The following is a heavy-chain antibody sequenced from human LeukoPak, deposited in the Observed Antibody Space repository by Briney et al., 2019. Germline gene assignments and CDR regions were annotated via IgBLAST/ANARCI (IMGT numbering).Heavy chain of an antibody. Sequence: GGSLRLSCAASGFTFSSYGMHWVRQAPGKGLEWVALISDDGGKKYYADSVKGRFTISRDNSKNSVYLQLNSLRPEDTAMYYCVSMVRGIGYWGQGTLVTVSS. CDR3: VSMVRGIGY. CDR1: GFTFSSYG. CDR2: ISDDGGKK. V-gene: IGHV3-30*03. D-gene: IGHD3-10*01. J-gene: IGHJ4*02.